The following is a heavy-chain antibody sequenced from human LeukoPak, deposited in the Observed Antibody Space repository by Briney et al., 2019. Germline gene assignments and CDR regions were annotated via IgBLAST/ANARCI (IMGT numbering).Heavy chain of an antibody. CDR2: IYYSGST. Sequence: SETLSLTCTVSGGSISSSSYYWGWIRQPPGKGLEWIGSIYYSGSTYYNPSLKSRVTISVDTSKNQFSLRLSSVTAADTAVYYCARRSIHYYFDYWGQGTLVTVSS. J-gene: IGHJ4*02. D-gene: IGHD6-13*01. V-gene: IGHV4-39*07. CDR3: ARRSIHYYFDY. CDR1: GGSISSSSYY.